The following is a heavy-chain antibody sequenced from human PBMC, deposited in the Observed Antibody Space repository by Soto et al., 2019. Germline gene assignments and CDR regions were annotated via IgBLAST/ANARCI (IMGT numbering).Heavy chain of an antibody. CDR3: ARDRGYSSSWYVGLNWFDP. V-gene: IGHV1-18*01. Sequence: ASVKVSCKASGYTFTNYGISWVRQAPGQGLEWMGWISAYNGNTKYSQKFQGRVTITRDTSASTAYMELSSLRSEDTAVYYCARDRGYSSSWYVGLNWFDPWGQGTLVTSPQ. D-gene: IGHD6-13*01. J-gene: IGHJ5*02. CDR1: GYTFTNYG. CDR2: ISAYNGNT.